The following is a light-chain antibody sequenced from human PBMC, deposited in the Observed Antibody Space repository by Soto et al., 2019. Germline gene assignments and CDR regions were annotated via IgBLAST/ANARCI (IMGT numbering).Light chain of an antibody. J-gene: IGLJ1*01. CDR3: SSFTGPTTLDV. Sequence: HSALTQPASVSGSPGQSVTISCTGTSSDVGAYKYVSWYQKHPGKAPKLMIYGVSNRPSGISNRFSGSKSGNTAFLTISGLQPEDEADYYCSSFTGPTTLDVFGTGTKLTVL. CDR2: GVS. CDR1: SSDVGAYKY. V-gene: IGLV2-14*03.